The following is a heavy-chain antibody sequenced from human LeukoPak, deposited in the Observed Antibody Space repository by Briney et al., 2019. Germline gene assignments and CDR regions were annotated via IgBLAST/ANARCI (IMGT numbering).Heavy chain of an antibody. D-gene: IGHD5-18*01. CDR3: VSHPYSSYYYHMDV. CDR1: GGSFSSSSYY. J-gene: IGHJ6*02. V-gene: IGHV4-39*01. CDR2: IYYSGST. Sequence: SETLSFTGTVSGGSFSSSSYYWGGIRQPPGKGREWIGGIYYSGSTYYNPSLKSRVTISVDTSKNQFSLKVSSVSAADTGVYYCVSHPYSSYYYHMDVWGRGTTVTVSS.